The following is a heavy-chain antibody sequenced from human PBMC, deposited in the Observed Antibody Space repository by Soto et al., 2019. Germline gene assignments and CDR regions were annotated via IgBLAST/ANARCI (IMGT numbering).Heavy chain of an antibody. Sequence: SETLSLTCTVSGGSISSYYWSWIRQPPGKGLEWIGYIYYSGSTNYNPSLKSRVTISVDTSKNQFSLKLSSVTAADTAVYYCARDRVRPDYDFWSGYYSYFDYWGQGTLVTVSS. J-gene: IGHJ4*02. D-gene: IGHD3-3*01. V-gene: IGHV4-59*01. CDR1: GGSISSYY. CDR2: IYYSGST. CDR3: ARDRVRPDYDFWSGYYSYFDY.